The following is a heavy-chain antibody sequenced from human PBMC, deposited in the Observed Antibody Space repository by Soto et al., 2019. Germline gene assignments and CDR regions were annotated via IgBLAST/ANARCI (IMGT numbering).Heavy chain of an antibody. Sequence: QVQLVQSGAEVKKPGSSVKVSCTASGGTFSNYAISWVRQAPGQGLEWMGGIIPISGTANYAQKFQGRVTITAGESTSTAYMELSSLRSEDTAVYYCARTQGSSPSLAIYYYDYYGMDVWGQGTTVTVSS. CDR1: GGTFSNYA. CDR2: IIPISGTA. V-gene: IGHV1-69*01. D-gene: IGHD2-2*01. J-gene: IGHJ6*02. CDR3: ARTQGSSPSLAIYYYDYYGMDV.